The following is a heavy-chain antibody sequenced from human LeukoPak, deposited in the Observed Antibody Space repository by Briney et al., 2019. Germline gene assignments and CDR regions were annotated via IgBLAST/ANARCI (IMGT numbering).Heavy chain of an antibody. CDR2: ISSSSSYI. J-gene: IGHJ4*02. CDR3: ARDDSPGIAVAATDY. V-gene: IGHV3-21*01. CDR1: GFTFSSYS. Sequence: PGGSLRLSYAASGFTFSSYSMNWVRQAPGKGLEWVSSISSSSSYIYYADSVKGRFTISRDNAKNSLYLQMNSLRAEDTAVYYCARDDSPGIAVAATDYWGQGTLVTVSS. D-gene: IGHD6-19*01.